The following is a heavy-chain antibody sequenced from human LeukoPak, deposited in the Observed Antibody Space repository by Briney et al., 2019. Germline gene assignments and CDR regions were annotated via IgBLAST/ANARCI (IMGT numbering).Heavy chain of an antibody. Sequence: SETLSLTCTVSGGSISSYYWSWIRQPPGKGLERIGYIYYSGSTNYNPSLTSRVTISVDTSKKQFSLKLSSVTAADTAVYYCARSSEGRYYYDSSGYSYYYYYMDVWGKGTTVIISS. CDR1: GGSISSYY. V-gene: IGHV4-59*01. CDR3: ARSSEGRYYYDSSGYSYYYYYMDV. J-gene: IGHJ6*03. CDR2: IYYSGST. D-gene: IGHD3-22*01.